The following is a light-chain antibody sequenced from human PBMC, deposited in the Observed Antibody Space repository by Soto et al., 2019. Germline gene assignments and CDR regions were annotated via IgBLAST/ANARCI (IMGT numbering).Light chain of an antibody. CDR1: QVISTS. CDR2: AAS. Sequence: DIQLTPSPSFLSPSIGESVTITCRASQVISTSLAWYQVKPGKAPKLLIYAASTLESGVPSRFSATVSGTEFSLTITSLQPEDSATYYGQQLFDSPITVGQGTRLEI. J-gene: IGKJ5*01. CDR3: QQLFDSPIT. V-gene: IGKV1-9*01.